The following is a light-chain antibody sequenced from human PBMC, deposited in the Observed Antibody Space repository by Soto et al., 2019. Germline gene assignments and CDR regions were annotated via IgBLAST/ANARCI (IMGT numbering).Light chain of an antibody. CDR1: SSDVGGYNY. J-gene: IGLJ1*01. CDR3: CSYAGSYTEV. Sequence: QSALTQPRSVSGSPGQSVTISCTGTSSDVGGYNYVSWYQQHPGKAPKLMIYDVSKRPSGVPDRFSGSKSGNTASLTISGLQAEEEADYYCCSYAGSYTEVFGTGTTVTAL. V-gene: IGLV2-11*01. CDR2: DVS.